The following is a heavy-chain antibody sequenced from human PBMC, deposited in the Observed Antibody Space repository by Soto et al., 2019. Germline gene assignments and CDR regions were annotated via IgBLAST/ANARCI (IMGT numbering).Heavy chain of an antibody. CDR3: ARVTYYYDSSGSWAYDAFDI. CDR2: IYSGGST. V-gene: IGHV3-66*01. D-gene: IGHD3-22*01. CDR1: GFTVGSTY. J-gene: IGHJ3*02. Sequence: PGGSLRLSCAASGFTVGSTYMSWVRQAPGKGLEWVSLIYSGGSTYYADSAKGRFTISRDNSKNTLYLQMNSLRAEDTAVYYCARVTYYYDSSGSWAYDAFDIWGQGTMVTVSS.